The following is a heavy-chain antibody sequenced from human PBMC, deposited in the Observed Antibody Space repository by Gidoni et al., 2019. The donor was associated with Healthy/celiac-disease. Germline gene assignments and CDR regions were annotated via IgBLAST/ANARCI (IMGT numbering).Heavy chain of an antibody. CDR2: IAYDGSNK. J-gene: IGHJ2*01. CDR1: GFTFSSYG. D-gene: IGHD1-26*01. V-gene: IGHV3-30*18. CDR3: AKETYSGSLPDWYFDL. Sequence: QVQLVESGGGVVQPGRSLRLSCAASGFTFSSYGMHWVRQAPGKGLEWVAVIAYDGSNKYYADSVKGRFTISRDNSKNTRYLQMNSLRAEDTAVYYCAKETYSGSLPDWYFDLWGRGTLVTVSS.